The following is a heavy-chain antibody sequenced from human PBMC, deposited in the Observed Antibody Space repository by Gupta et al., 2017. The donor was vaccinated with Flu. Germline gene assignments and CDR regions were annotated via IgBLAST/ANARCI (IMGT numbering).Heavy chain of an antibody. J-gene: IGHJ5*02. CDR3: AKDRVAAAGGSLDP. V-gene: IGHV3-9*01. CDR1: GFTFDDYA. CDR2: ISWNSGSI. D-gene: IGHD6-13*01. Sequence: EVQLVESGGGLVQPGRSLRLSCAASGFTFDDYAMHWVRQAPGKGLEWVSGISWNSGSIGYADSVKGRFTISRDNAKNSLYLQMNSLRAEDTALYYCAKDRVAAAGGSLDPWGQGTLVTVSS.